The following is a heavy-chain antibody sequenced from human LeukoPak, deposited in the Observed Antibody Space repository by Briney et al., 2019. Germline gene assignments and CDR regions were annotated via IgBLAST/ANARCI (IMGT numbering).Heavy chain of an antibody. CDR2: INTDGSTT. CDR1: GFTFSSYW. J-gene: IGHJ4*02. CDR3: ARDLGACPDY. D-gene: IGHD3-16*01. Sequence: GGSLRLSCAASGFTFSSYWVHWVRQAPGKGLVWVSRINTDGSTTTYADSVKGRFTISRDNAKNTLYLQMDSLRAEDRAVYYCARDLGACPDYWGQGTLVTVSS. V-gene: IGHV3-74*01.